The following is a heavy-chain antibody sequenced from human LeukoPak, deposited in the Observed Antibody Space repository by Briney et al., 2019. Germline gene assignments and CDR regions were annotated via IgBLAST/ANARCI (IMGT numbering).Heavy chain of an antibody. CDR3: ARGLTPSSYNWFDP. J-gene: IGHJ5*02. CDR2: IYYSGNT. V-gene: IGHV4-30-4*01. Sequence: SQTLSLTCTVSGGSISSGDYYWSWIRQPPGKGLEWIGYIYYSGNTYYNPSLKSRVTISVDTSKNQFSLKLSSVTAADTAVYYCARGLTPSSYNWFDPWGQGTLVTVSS. D-gene: IGHD2-15*01. CDR1: GGSISSGDYY.